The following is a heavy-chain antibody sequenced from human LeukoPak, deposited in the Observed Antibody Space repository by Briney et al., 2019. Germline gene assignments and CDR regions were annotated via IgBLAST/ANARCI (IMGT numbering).Heavy chain of an antibody. CDR1: GFTFSNSY. Sequence: GGSLRLSCEASGFTFSNSYMTWVRQAPGKGLEWVATIKRDGSEKYYVDSLKGRFTISRDNAKNSLYLQMNSLRAEDTAVYYCARDLLSGSYWYYGMDVWGQGTTVTVSS. CDR2: IKRDGSEK. D-gene: IGHD3-10*01. J-gene: IGHJ6*02. V-gene: IGHV3-7*01. CDR3: ARDLLSGSYWYYGMDV.